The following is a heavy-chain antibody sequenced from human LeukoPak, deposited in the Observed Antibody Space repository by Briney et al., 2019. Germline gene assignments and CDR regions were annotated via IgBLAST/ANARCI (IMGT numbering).Heavy chain of an antibody. D-gene: IGHD4-17*01. CDR3: ARDLYGDENFDY. V-gene: IGHV3-21*01. Sequence: GGSLRLSCAASGFTFSSYSMNWVRQAPGKGLEWVSSISSSSYIYYADSVKGRFTISRDNAKNSLYLQMNSLRAEDTAVYYCARDLYGDENFDYWGQGTLVTVSS. CDR2: ISSSSYI. J-gene: IGHJ4*02. CDR1: GFTFSSYS.